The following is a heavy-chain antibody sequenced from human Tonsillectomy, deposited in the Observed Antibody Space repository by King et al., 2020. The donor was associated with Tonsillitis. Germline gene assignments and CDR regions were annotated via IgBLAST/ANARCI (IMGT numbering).Heavy chain of an antibody. D-gene: IGHD3-22*01. CDR2: MTSSGSKI. Sequence: VQLVESGGGLVQPGVSLKLSCAASGLTFSNYEMNWVRQAPGKGLEWVSYMTSSGSKIYYADSVKGRFTISRDNAKNTLSLQMDSLRVEDTAIYYCARENSSSGFHYYGMDVWGQGTTVTVSS. CDR3: ARENSSSGFHYYGMDV. J-gene: IGHJ6*02. V-gene: IGHV3-48*03. CDR1: GLTFSNYE.